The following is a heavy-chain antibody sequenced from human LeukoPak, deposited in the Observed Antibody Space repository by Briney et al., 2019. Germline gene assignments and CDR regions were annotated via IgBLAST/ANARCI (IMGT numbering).Heavy chain of an antibody. CDR2: ISYSGST. CDR3: ASTRWRADGYNFWFDA. J-gene: IGHJ5*02. CDR1: GGSISSGSYY. V-gene: IGHV4-30-4*01. Sequence: SETLSLTCTVSGGSISSGSYYWSWIRQPPGKGLEWIGYISYSGSTYYNPSLKSRILISVDTSKNQFSLKLSSVTAADTALNHCASTRWRADGYNFWFDAWGQGTLVTVSS. D-gene: IGHD5-24*01.